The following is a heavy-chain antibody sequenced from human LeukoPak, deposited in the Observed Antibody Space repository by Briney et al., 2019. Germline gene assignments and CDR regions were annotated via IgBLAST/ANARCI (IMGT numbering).Heavy chain of an antibody. Sequence: GGSLRLSCAASGFTFSSYWMGWVRQAPGKGLEWVANIKQDGSEKYYVDAVKGRFTISRDNAKNSLYLQMNNLRDEDTAVYYCASYGMSGSGWYYFDSWGQGILVTVSS. V-gene: IGHV3-7*01. CDR3: ASYGMSGSGWYYFDS. CDR2: IKQDGSEK. CDR1: GFTFSSYW. J-gene: IGHJ4*02. D-gene: IGHD6-19*01.